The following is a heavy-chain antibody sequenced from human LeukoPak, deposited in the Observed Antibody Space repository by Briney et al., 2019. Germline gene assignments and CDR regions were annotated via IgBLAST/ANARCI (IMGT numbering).Heavy chain of an antibody. V-gene: IGHV4-59*01. CDR1: GGSISSYY. J-gene: IGHJ4*02. CDR2: IYYSGST. D-gene: IGHD6-19*01. CDR3: AREASSSGWYVYYFDY. Sequence: PSETLSLTCTVSGGSISSYYWSWIRQPPGKGLEWIGYIYYSGSTNYNPSLKSRVTILVDTSKNQFSLKLSSVTAADTAVYYCAREASSSGWYVYYFDYWGQGTLVTVSS.